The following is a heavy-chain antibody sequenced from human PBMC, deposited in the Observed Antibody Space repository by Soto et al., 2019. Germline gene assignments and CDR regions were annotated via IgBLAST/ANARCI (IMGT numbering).Heavy chain of an antibody. J-gene: IGHJ4*02. Sequence: GGSLRLSCSASGFTFGSYSMHWVRQAPGTGLEFVSAITSNGDTTYYADSVRGRFTISRDNSKNTVYLQMSSLTAEDTAVYYCVKETPQANSGSWGQGTLVTVSS. V-gene: IGHV3-64D*06. CDR1: GFTFGSYS. CDR3: VKETPQANSGS. D-gene: IGHD7-27*01. CDR2: ITSNGDTT.